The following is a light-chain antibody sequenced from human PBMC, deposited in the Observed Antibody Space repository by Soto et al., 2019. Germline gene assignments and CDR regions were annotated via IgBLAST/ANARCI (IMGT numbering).Light chain of an antibody. CDR3: ETWDSNTWV. CDR2: LEGSGSY. J-gene: IGLJ2*01. V-gene: IGLV4-60*02. CDR1: SGHSSYI. Sequence: QSVLTQSSSASASLGSSVKLTCTLSSGHSSYIIAWHHQQPGKAPRYLMKLEGSGSYNKGSGVPDRFSGSSSGADRYLTISNLQFEDEANYYCETWDSNTWVFGGGTKVTVL.